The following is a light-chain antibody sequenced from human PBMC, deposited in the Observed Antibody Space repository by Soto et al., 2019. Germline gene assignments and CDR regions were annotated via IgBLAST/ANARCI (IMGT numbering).Light chain of an antibody. CDR3: QQYSDLPMT. CDR2: GAS. J-gene: IGKJ5*01. V-gene: IGKV3D-15*02. Sequence: EVVMTQSPATLSVSPGERATLSCRASESVSSNLAWYQQRPGQAPRLVIYGASRRATGIPDRFSGSASGTDFTLTISRLEPEDFAVYFCQQYSDLPMTFGQGTRLEIK. CDR1: ESVSSN.